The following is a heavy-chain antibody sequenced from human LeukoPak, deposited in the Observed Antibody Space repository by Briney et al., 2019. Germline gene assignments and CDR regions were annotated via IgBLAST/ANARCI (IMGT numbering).Heavy chain of an antibody. CDR3: ARVAVITMVRQRCNWFDP. CDR1: GGSFSGYY. V-gene: IGHV4-34*01. J-gene: IGHJ5*02. CDR2: INHSGST. Sequence: PSETLSLTCAVYGGSFSGYYWSWIRQPPGKGLEWIGEINHSGSTNYNPSLKSRVTISVDTSKNQFSLKLSSVTAADTAVYYCARVAVITMVRQRCNWFDPWGQGTLVTVSS. D-gene: IGHD3-10*01.